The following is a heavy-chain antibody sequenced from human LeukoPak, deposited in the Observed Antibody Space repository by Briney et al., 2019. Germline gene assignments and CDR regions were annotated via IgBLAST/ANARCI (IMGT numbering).Heavy chain of an antibody. CDR1: GGSNSSSSYY. J-gene: IGHJ6*02. CDR3: ASSSYDFRDYYYYYGMDV. V-gene: IGHV4-39*01. Sequence: SETLSLTCTVSGGSNSSSSYYWGWIRQPPGKGLEWIGSIYYSGSTYYNPSLKSRVTISVDTSKNQFSLKLSSVTAADTAVYYCASSSYDFRDYYYYYGMDVWGQGTTVTVSS. D-gene: IGHD3/OR15-3a*01. CDR2: IYYSGST.